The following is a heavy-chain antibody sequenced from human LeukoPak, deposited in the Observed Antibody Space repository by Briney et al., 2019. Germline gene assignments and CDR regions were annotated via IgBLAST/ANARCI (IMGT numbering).Heavy chain of an antibody. CDR1: GFTFSSYS. D-gene: IGHD6-19*01. CDR2: ISTSSSYI. J-gene: IGHJ5*02. CDR3: ARETGITVAGTRWLDP. Sequence: GGSLRLSCAASGFTFSSYSMNWVRQAPGKGLEWVSSISTSSSYIYYADSVKGRFTISRDNAKNSLYLQMNSLRAEDTAMFYCARETGITVAGTRWLDPWGQGTLVTVSS. V-gene: IGHV3-21*01.